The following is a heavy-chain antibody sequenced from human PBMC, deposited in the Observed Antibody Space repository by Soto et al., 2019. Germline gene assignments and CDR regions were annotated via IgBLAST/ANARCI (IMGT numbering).Heavy chain of an antibody. CDR3: ASSWYRGRGHFDY. V-gene: IGHV4-34*01. J-gene: IGHJ4*02. CDR2: INHSGST. Sequence: QVQLQQWGAGLLKPSETLSLTCAVYGGSFSGYYWSWIRQPPGKGLEWIGEINHSGSTNYNPSLKRRVTISVDTSKNQFSLKLSSVTAADTAVYYCASSWYRGRGHFDYWGQGTLVTVSS. D-gene: IGHD6-13*01. CDR1: GGSFSGYY.